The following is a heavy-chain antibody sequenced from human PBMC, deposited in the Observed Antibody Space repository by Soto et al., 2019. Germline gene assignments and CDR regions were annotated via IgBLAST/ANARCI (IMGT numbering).Heavy chain of an antibody. Sequence: ETLSLTCTVSGGCDSSGTYFWRGLRLSPGKRPEWIDHIYYSGSTNYNPSLKSRATISVDPSKSQVSLTLTSVTAADAAVYYCARSPNYYYYGFDVWGQGTTV. D-gene: IGHD3-10*01. CDR1: GGCDSSGTYF. V-gene: IGHV4-61*01. CDR2: IYYSGST. CDR3: ARSPNYYYYGFDV. J-gene: IGHJ6*02.